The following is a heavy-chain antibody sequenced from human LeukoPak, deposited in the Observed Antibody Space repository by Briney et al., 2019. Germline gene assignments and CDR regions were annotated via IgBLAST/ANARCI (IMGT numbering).Heavy chain of an antibody. CDR1: GFTFSSYG. Sequence: GGSLRLSCAASGFTFSSYGMHWVRQAPGKGLEWVAVISYDGSNKYYADSVKGRFTISRDNSKNTLYLQMGSLRAEDTAVYYCARRASEYQPWMDYWGQGTLVTVSS. CDR2: ISYDGSNK. V-gene: IGHV3-30*03. CDR3: ARRASEYQPWMDY. J-gene: IGHJ4*02. D-gene: IGHD2-2*01.